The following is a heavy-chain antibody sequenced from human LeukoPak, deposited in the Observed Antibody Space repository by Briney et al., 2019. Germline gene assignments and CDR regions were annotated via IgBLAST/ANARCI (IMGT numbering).Heavy chain of an antibody. CDR1: GGTFSGYG. CDR3: AQLDYYDSSGYYSDY. V-gene: IGHV3-30*02. CDR2: IRYDGSNK. J-gene: IGHJ4*02. D-gene: IGHD3-22*01. Sequence: SCKASGGTFSGYGMHWVRQAPGKGLEWVAFIRYDGSNKYYADSVKGRFTISRDNSKNTLYLQMNSLGAEDTAVYYCAQLDYYDSSGYYSDYWGQGTLVTVSS.